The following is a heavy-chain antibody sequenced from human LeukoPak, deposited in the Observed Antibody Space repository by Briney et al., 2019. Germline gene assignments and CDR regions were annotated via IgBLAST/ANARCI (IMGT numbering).Heavy chain of an antibody. CDR1: GGSISSGSYY. V-gene: IGHV4-61*02. J-gene: IGHJ5*02. D-gene: IGHD2-15*01. Sequence: SETLSLTCTVSGGSISSGSYYWSWLRQPAGKGLEWIGRVYTSGSTNYNPSLKSRVTMSLDTSKSQFSLRLSSVTAADTAVYYCARAQTCGGSCNWSDPWGQGTLVTVSS. CDR2: VYTSGST. CDR3: ARAQTCGGSCNWSDP.